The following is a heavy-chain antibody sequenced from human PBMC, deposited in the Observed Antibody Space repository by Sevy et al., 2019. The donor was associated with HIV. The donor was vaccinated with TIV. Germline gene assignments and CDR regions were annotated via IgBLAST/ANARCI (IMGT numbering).Heavy chain of an antibody. J-gene: IGHJ3*02. Sequence: GGSLRLSCAASGFTFSSYGMHWVRQAPGKGLEWVAVISYDGSNKYYADSVKGRFTISRDNSKNTLYLQMNGLRAEDTAVYYCAKVMQWFGEFSPFSGVDIWGQGTMVTVSS. D-gene: IGHD3-10*01. CDR1: GFTFSSYG. CDR2: ISYDGSNK. CDR3: AKVMQWFGEFSPFSGVDI. V-gene: IGHV3-30*18.